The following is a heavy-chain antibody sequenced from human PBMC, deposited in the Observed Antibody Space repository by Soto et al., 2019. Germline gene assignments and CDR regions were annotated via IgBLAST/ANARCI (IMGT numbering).Heavy chain of an antibody. CDR3: ARDTMTASAAASVDY. CDR2: ISVSGNII. V-gene: IGHV3-48*03. D-gene: IGHD6-13*01. CDR1: GFTFSTYE. Sequence: EVQLVESGGGLVQPGGSLRLSCAASGFTFSTYEFNWVRQAPGRGLEWISYISVSGNIIRYADSVKGRFAISRDNSDNLIHLHVSSLTVDYTASYFCARDTMTASAAASVDYWGQGTQVIVSS. J-gene: IGHJ4*02.